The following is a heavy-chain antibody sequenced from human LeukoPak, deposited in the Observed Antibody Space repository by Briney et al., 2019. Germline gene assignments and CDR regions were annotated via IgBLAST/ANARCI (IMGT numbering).Heavy chain of an antibody. CDR1: GGSISGYY. CDR3: ARGVGNYYYYYGMDV. D-gene: IGHD2-15*01. Sequence: PSETLSLTCTVSGGSISGYYWSWIRQPPGKGLEWIGYIYYSGSTNYNPSLKSRVTISVDTSKNQFSLKLSSVTAADTAVYYCARGVGNYYYYYGMDVWGQGTTVTVSS. CDR2: IYYSGST. J-gene: IGHJ6*02. V-gene: IGHV4-59*01.